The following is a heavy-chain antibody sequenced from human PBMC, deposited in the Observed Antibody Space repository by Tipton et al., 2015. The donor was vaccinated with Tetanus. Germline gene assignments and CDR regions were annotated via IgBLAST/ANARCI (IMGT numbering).Heavy chain of an antibody. CDR2: INPNSGGT. CDR3: ARGGGFLVRFLEDYYYGMDV. V-gene: IGHV1-2*02. CDR1: GYTFTGYY. J-gene: IGHJ6*02. D-gene: IGHD3-3*01. Sequence: QLVQSGAEVKKPGASVKVSCKASGYTFTGYYMHWVRQAPGQGLEWMGWINPNSGGTNYAQKFQGRVTMTRDTSISTAYMELSRLRSDDTAVYYWARGGGFLVRFLEDYYYGMDVWGQGTTVTVSS.